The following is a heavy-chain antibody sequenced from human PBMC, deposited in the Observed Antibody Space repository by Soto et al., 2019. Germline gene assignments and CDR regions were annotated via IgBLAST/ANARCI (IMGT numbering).Heavy chain of an antibody. J-gene: IGHJ6*02. CDR1: GFTFSSYG. CDR3: AKDPRLEDFLRFLEWSSNPYGMDV. Sequence: GGSLRLSCAASGFTFSSYGMHWVRQAPGKGLEWVAVISYDGSNKYYADSVKGRFTISRDNSKNTLYLQMNSLRAEDTAVYYCAKDPRLEDFLRFLEWSSNPYGMDVWGQGTTVTVSS. D-gene: IGHD3-3*01. V-gene: IGHV3-30*18. CDR2: ISYDGSNK.